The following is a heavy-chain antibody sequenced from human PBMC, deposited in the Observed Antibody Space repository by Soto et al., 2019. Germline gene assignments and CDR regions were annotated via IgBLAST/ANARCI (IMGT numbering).Heavy chain of an antibody. J-gene: IGHJ4*02. CDR1: GYTFTSYD. CDR3: ARGHRCSGGSCYGVFDY. Sequence: QVQLVQSGAEVKKPGASVKVSCKASGYTFTSYDINWVRQATGQGLEWMGWMNPNSGNTGYAQKFQGRVTMTRNTSISTAYMELSSLRSEDTAVYYCARGHRCSGGSCYGVFDYWGQGTLVTVSS. CDR2: MNPNSGNT. D-gene: IGHD2-15*01. V-gene: IGHV1-8*01.